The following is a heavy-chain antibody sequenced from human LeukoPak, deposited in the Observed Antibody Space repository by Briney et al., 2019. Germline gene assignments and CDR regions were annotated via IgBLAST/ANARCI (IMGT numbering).Heavy chain of an antibody. V-gene: IGHV3-21*05. CDR3: ARGGLFKYFFDY. CDR1: GFTFSSYA. D-gene: IGHD2-15*01. CDR2: ISSSSSYI. Sequence: PGGSLRLSCAASGFTFSSYAMHWVRQAPGKGLEWVSYISSSSSYICYADSVKGRFTISRDNSKNMLYLQMNSLRAEDTAVYYCARGGLFKYFFDYWGQGTPVTVSS. J-gene: IGHJ4*02.